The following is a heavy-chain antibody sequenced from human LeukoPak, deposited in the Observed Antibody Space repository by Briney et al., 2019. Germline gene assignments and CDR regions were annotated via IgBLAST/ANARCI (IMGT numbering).Heavy chain of an antibody. Sequence: NASETLSLTCTVSGGSISSYYWSWTRQPAGKGLEWIGRIYTSGSTNYNPSLKSRVTMSVDTSKNQFSLKLSSVTAADTAVYYCARGVVRGVISPYYYMDVWGKGTTVTVSS. CDR1: GGSISSYY. V-gene: IGHV4-4*07. J-gene: IGHJ6*03. CDR2: IYTSGST. D-gene: IGHD3-10*01. CDR3: ARGVVRGVISPYYYMDV.